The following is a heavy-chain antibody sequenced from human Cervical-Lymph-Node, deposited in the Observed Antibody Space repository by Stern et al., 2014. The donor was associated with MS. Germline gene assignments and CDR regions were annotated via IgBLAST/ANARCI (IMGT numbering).Heavy chain of an antibody. CDR2: IYHSGNT. CDR3: ARDGPSTTLPYF. D-gene: IGHD1-14*01. CDR1: GGSIRSGNYY. J-gene: IGHJ4*02. V-gene: IGHV4-31*03. Sequence: QVQLQESGPGLVKPSQTLSVTCTVSGGSIRSGNYYWNWIRQHPGKGLEWIGYIYHSGNTYYNPSLKTRVTISVDTSKNQFSLNLSSVTAADTAVYYCARDGPSTTLPYFWGQGTLVTVSS.